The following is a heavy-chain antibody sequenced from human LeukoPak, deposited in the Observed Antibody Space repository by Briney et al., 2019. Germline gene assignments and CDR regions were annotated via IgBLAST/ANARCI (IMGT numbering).Heavy chain of an antibody. CDR1: GFTFSSYA. V-gene: IGHV3-23*01. CDR3: AIVVAARQGTIDP. CDR2: ISGSGGTT. Sequence: GGSLRLSCAASGFTFSSYAMSWVRQAPGKELEWVSAISGSGGTTYYADSVKGRFTISRDNSKSTLYVQMNSLRAEDTAVYCCAIVVAARQGTIDPWGQGTLVTISS. J-gene: IGHJ5*02. D-gene: IGHD6-6*01.